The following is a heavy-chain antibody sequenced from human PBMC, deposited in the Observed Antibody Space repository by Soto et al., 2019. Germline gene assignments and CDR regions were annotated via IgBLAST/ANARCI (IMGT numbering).Heavy chain of an antibody. CDR2: IYYSGST. D-gene: IGHD1-26*01. CDR1: GGSISSSSYY. J-gene: IGHJ3*02. V-gene: IGHV4-39*01. Sequence: QLQLQESGPGLVKPSETLSLTCTVSGGSISSSSYYWGWIRQPPGQGLEWIGSIYYSGSTYYNPPLKSRVTISVDTSKNQFSLKLSSVTAADTAVYYCARLGREVDAFDIWGQGTMVTVSS. CDR3: ARLGREVDAFDI.